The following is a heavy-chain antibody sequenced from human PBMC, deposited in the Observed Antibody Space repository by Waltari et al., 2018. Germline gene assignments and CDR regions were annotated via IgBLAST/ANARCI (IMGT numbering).Heavy chain of an antibody. V-gene: IGHV4-4*07. CDR2: IYTSGST. Sequence: QVQLQESGPGLVKPSETLSLTCTVSGGSISSYYWGWIRQPAGKGLEWIGRIYTSGSTNYNPSLKSRVTMSVDTSKNQFSLKLSSVTAADTAVYYCARAKLYDFWSGYHYYYYMDVWGKGTTVTISS. D-gene: IGHD3-3*01. J-gene: IGHJ6*03. CDR3: ARAKLYDFWSGYHYYYYMDV. CDR1: GGSISSYY.